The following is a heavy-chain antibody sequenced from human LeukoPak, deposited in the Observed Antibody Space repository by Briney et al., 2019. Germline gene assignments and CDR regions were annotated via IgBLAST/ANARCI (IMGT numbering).Heavy chain of an antibody. J-gene: IGHJ4*02. CDR3: AREVGRYYGSGSLRYFDY. CDR2: IYYSGST. CDR1: GGSISSSNW. Sequence: SGTLSLTCAVSGGSISSSNWWSWVRQPPGQGLEWIGYIYYSGSTNYNPSLKSRVTISVDTSKNQFSPKLSSVTAADTAVYYCAREVGRYYGSGSLRYFDYWGQGTLVTVSS. V-gene: IGHV4-4*02. D-gene: IGHD3-10*01.